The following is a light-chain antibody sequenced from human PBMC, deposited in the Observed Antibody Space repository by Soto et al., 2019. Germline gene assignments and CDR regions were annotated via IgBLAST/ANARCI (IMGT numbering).Light chain of an antibody. CDR1: QSVSSSY. V-gene: IGKV3-20*01. Sequence: EIVLTQSPGTLSLSPGERATLSCRASQSVSSSYLAWYQQKPGQAPRLLIYGASSMATGIPDRFSGSGSGTDFTLTISSLEPEDFALYYCQQYGSARITFGQGTRLEIK. CDR2: GAS. J-gene: IGKJ5*01. CDR3: QQYGSARIT.